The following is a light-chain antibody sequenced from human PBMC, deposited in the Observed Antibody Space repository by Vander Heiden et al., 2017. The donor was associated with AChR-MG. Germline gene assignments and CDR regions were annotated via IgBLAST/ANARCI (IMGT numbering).Light chain of an antibody. J-gene: IGKJ5*01. CDR2: GAS. Sequence: EIVMTQSPATLSVSPGERATLSCRASQGVSSNLAWYQQKPGQASRLLIYGASTRATGIPARFSGSGSGTEFTLTISSLQSEDFAVYYCQQYNNWPRITFGQGTRLEIK. CDR3: QQYNNWPRIT. V-gene: IGKV3-15*01. CDR1: QGVSSN.